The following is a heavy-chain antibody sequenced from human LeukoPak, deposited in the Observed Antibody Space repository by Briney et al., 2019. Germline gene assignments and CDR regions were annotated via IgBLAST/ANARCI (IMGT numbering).Heavy chain of an antibody. CDR2: IKQDGSEK. CDR1: GFTFSSYW. V-gene: IGHV3-7*01. D-gene: IGHD5-18*01. CDR3: ARGVGTAMVSLGY. Sequence: PGGSLRLSCAASGFTFSSYWMSWVRHAPGKGLAWVANIKQDGSEKYYVDSVKGRFTISRDNAKNSLYLQMNSLRAEDTAVYYCARGVGTAMVSLGYWGQGTLVTVSS. J-gene: IGHJ4*02.